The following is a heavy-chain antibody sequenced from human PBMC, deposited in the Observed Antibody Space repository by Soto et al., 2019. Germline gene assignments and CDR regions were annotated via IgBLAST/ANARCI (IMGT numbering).Heavy chain of an antibody. V-gene: IGHV1-2*04. CDR1: GYTFTGYY. CDR3: ARAGYEEDFWSGYFPYYYYGMDV. Sequence: QVQLVQSGAEVMKPGASVKVSCKASGYTFTGYYMHWVRQAPGQGLEWMGWINPNSGGTNYAQKFQGWVTMTRDTSISTAYMELSRLRSDDTAVYYCARAGYEEDFWSGYFPYYYYGMDVWGQGTTVTVSS. J-gene: IGHJ6*02. CDR2: INPNSGGT. D-gene: IGHD3-3*01.